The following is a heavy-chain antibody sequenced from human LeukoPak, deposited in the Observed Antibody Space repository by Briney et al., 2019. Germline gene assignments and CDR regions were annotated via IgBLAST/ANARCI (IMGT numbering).Heavy chain of an antibody. CDR3: ARRDDSSGYHKIFDY. Sequence: SETLSLTCTVSGGSISSGPYYWGWVRQPPGKGLEWFGNICYGENTYYNPALKSRVTISIDTSKNQFYLKLSSLTAADTAVYYCARRDDSSGYHKIFDYWGQGTLVTVSS. V-gene: IGHV4-39*01. CDR1: GGSISSGPYY. J-gene: IGHJ4*02. CDR2: ICYGENT. D-gene: IGHD3-22*01.